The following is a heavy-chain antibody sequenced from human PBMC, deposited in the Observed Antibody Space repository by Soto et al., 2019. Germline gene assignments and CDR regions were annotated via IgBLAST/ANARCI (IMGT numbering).Heavy chain of an antibody. J-gene: IGHJ6*02. D-gene: IGHD1-26*01. CDR2: ISSSGSTI. CDR3: AREVGASGAPTLYYGMAV. CDR1: RFTFSSYE. Sequence: GGSLRLSCTASRFTFSSYEMNWVRQAPGKGLEWVSYISSSGSTIYYADSVKGRFTISRDNATNSLYLQMNSLRAEDTAVYYCAREVGASGAPTLYYGMAVRAQGTTDTVSS. V-gene: IGHV3-48*03.